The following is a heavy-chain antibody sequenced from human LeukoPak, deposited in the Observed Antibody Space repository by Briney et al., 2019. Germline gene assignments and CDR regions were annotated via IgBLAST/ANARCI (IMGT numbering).Heavy chain of an antibody. CDR1: GYSISSGYY. V-gene: IGHV4-38-2*02. CDR3: ARQKGSYPSLYWYFDL. Sequence: SETLSLTCTVSGYSISSGYYWGWIRQPPGKGLEWIGSIYHSGSTYYNPSLKSRVTISVDTSKNHFSLKLSSVTAADTAVYYCARQKGSYPSLYWYFDLWGRGTLVTVSS. CDR2: IYHSGST. D-gene: IGHD3-16*02. J-gene: IGHJ2*01.